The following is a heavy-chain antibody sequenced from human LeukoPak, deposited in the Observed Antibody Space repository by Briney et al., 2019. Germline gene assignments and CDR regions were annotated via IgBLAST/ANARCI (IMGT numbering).Heavy chain of an antibody. CDR2: ISFSNTNL. J-gene: IGHJ4*02. CDR3: AGGGATSFDY. V-gene: IGHV3-48*01. D-gene: IGHD5-12*01. CDR1: GFNLSYYS. Sequence: GESLRLSCAASGFNLSYYSMNWVRPAPGKGLEWVSYISFSNTNLYYADSVRGRFTIYTDKAKNSLSLQTNSLRAEDAAVYYCAGGGATSFDYWGQGILVTVSS.